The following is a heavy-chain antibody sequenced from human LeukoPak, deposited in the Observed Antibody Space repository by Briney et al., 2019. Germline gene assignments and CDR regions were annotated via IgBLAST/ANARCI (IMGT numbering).Heavy chain of an antibody. V-gene: IGHV3-21*01. CDR1: GFTLSIYR. CDR3: ARDDRAGNYYMDV. CDR2: ISIGGHYT. D-gene: IGHD5-24*01. J-gene: IGHJ6*03. Sequence: GRSLRLSCAASGFTLSIYRIDWVRQAAGNWLEWVSSISIGGHYTSYSDSVEGRFTISRDNTNNSLYLQMNRLRAEDTAVYYCARDDRAGNYYMDVWGKGSTVSDCS.